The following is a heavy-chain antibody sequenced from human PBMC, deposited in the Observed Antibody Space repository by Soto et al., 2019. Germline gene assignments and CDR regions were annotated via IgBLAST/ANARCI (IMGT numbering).Heavy chain of an antibody. CDR1: GFTFSSYS. CDR3: AKDHPSQIYGMDV. J-gene: IGHJ6*01. V-gene: IGHV3-23*01. Sequence: EGCVILSCAASGFTFSSYSMIWVLQAPGKGLEWVSAISGSGGSTYYADSVKCRFTISRDNSKNTLYLQMNSLRSEDTAVYYCAKDHPSQIYGMDVWGQGTTVTVSS. CDR2: ISGSGGST.